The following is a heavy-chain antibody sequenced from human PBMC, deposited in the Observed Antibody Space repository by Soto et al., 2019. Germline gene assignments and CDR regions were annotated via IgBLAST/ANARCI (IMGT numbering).Heavy chain of an antibody. CDR1: GGTFSSYA. D-gene: IGHD3-3*01. J-gene: IGHJ4*02. Sequence: QVQLVQSGAEVKKPGSSVKVSCKASGGTFSSYAISWVRQAPGQGLEWMVGIIPIFGTANYAQKFQGRATITADESTSTAYMELSSLRSEDTAVYYCARVRVRFLEWLGSEGWGQGTLVTVSS. V-gene: IGHV1-69*12. CDR3: ARVRVRFLEWLGSEG. CDR2: IIPIFGTA.